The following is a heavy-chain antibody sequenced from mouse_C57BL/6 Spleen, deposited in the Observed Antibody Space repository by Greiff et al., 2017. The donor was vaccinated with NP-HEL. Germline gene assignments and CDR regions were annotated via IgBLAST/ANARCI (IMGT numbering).Heavy chain of an antibody. CDR3: ARGGDSSGYPAWFAY. Sequence: QVQLQQPGAELVRPGSSVKLSCKASGYTFTSYWMDWVKQRPGQGLEWIGNIYPSDSETHYNQKFKDKATLTVDKSSSTAYMQLSSLTSEDSAVYYCARGGDSSGYPAWFAYWGQGTLVTVSA. D-gene: IGHD3-2*02. CDR2: IYPSDSET. V-gene: IGHV1-61*01. J-gene: IGHJ3*01. CDR1: GYTFTSYW.